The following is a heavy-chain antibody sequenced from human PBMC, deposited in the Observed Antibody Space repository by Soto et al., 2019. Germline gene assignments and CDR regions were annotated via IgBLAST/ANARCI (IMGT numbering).Heavy chain of an antibody. CDR2: ISAYNGNT. D-gene: IGHD5-12*01. J-gene: IGHJ3*02. Sequence: RASVKVSCKACGYTFTSYGISWVRQAPGQGLEWMGWISAYNGNTNYAQKLQGRVTMTTDTSTSTAYMELRSLRSDDTAVYYCAHFNSGYDADAFDIWCQGTMVTVSS. CDR1: GYTFTSYG. V-gene: IGHV1-18*01. CDR3: AHFNSGYDADAFDI.